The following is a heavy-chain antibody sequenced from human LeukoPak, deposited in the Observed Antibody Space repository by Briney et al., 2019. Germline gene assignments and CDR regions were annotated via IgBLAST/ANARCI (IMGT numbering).Heavy chain of an antibody. CDR3: ARTSNSAWSPFDY. J-gene: IGHJ4*02. V-gene: IGHV3-74*01. CDR1: GFTFSSYS. D-gene: IGHD6-19*01. Sequence: PGGSLRLSCAASGFTFSSYSMNWVRQAPGKGLVWVSRINSDGSSTSYADSVKGRFTISRDNAKNTLYLQMNSLRAEDTAVYYCARTSNSAWSPFDYWGQGTLVTVSS. CDR2: INSDGSST.